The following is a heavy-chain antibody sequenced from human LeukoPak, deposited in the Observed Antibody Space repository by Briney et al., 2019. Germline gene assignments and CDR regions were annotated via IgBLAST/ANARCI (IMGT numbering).Heavy chain of an antibody. Sequence: SETLSLTCGVSGGSISSSNWWNWVRQPPGKGLEWIGSIYYSGSTYYNPSLKSRVTISVDTSKNQFSLKLSSVTAADTAVYYCAGPRWELRKDDAFDIWGQGTMLTVSS. D-gene: IGHD1-26*01. V-gene: IGHV4-4*02. J-gene: IGHJ3*02. CDR2: IYYSGST. CDR1: GGSISSSNW. CDR3: AGPRWELRKDDAFDI.